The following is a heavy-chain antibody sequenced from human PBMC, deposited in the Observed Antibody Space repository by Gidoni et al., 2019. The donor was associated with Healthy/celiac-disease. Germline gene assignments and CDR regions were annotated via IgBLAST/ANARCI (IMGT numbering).Heavy chain of an antibody. D-gene: IGHD6-13*01. CDR1: GGSISSGGYY. CDR3: ARGEAAGYYYGMDV. CDR2: IYYSGST. V-gene: IGHV4-31*03. J-gene: IGHJ6*02. Sequence: QVQLQESGPGLVKPSQTLSLTCPVSGGSISSGGYYWSWIRQHPGKGLEWIGYIYYSGSTYYNPSLKSRVTIAVDTSKNQFSLKLSSVTAADTAVYYCARGEAAGYYYGMDVWGQGTTVTVSS.